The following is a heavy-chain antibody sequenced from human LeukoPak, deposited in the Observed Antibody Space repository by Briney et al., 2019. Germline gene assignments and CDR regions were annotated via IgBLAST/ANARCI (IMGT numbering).Heavy chain of an antibody. CDR1: VGTFSSYA. V-gene: IGHV1-69*13. J-gene: IGHJ6*03. CDR2: IIPIFGTA. CDR3: ARDLPGHYYGRDYYYYMDV. D-gene: IGHD3-10*01. Sequence: VKDSCEPSVGTFSSYAISWVRQAPGRGREWMGGIIPIFGTANYAQKFRGRVTITAHESTNTAYLELSRLSSEDTAVSYCARDLPGHYYGRDYYYYMDVWGEGTT.